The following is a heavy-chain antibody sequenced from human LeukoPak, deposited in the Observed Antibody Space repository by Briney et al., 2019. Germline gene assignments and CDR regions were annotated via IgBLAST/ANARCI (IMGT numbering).Heavy chain of an antibody. V-gene: IGHV1-69*04. J-gene: IGHJ6*02. D-gene: IGHD5-24*01. CDR2: IIPILGIA. Sequence: GASVKVSCKASGGTFSSYAISWVRQAPGQGLEWMGRIIPILGIANYAQKFQGRVTITADKSTSTAHMELSSLRSEDTAVYYCARGDLEMATKASEGQGRYGMDVWGQGTTVTVSS. CDR1: GGTFSSYA. CDR3: ARGDLEMATKASEGQGRYGMDV.